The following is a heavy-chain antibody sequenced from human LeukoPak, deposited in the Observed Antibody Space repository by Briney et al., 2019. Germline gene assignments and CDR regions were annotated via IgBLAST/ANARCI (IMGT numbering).Heavy chain of an antibody. CDR3: ATISNLFYDSSGFSDVDY. D-gene: IGHD3-22*01. V-gene: IGHV1-2*06. J-gene: IGHJ4*02. Sequence: ASVKVSCKASGYAFIGHYLHWVRQAPGQGLEWMGRINPNSGGTNYAQKFQGRVTMTRDTSISTAFMELSRLRSDDTAVYFCATISNLFYDSSGFSDVDYWGQGTLVTVSS. CDR2: INPNSGGT. CDR1: GYAFIGHY.